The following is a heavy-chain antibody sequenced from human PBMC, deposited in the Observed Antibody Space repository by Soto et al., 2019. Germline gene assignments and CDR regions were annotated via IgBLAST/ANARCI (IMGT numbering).Heavy chain of an antibody. CDR2: IYYSGST. V-gene: IGHV4-39*02. J-gene: IGHJ4*02. CDR1: CGSISSSSYY. Sequence: PSETLSLTCTVSCGSISSSSYYWGWIRQPPGKGLEWIGSIYYSGSTYYNPSLKSRVTISVDTSKNQFSLKLSSVTAADTAVYYCARDTAFDYWGQGTLVTVSS. CDR3: ARDTAFDY. D-gene: IGHD5-18*01.